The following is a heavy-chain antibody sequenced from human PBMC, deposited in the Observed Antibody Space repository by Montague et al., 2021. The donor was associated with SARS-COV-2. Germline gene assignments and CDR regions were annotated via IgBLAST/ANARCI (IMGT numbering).Heavy chain of an antibody. J-gene: IGHJ4*02. CDR1: GFYFSYA. CDR2: ISNGGSNK. CDR3: ARESGSFHDGGYFDY. V-gene: IGHV3-30*04. D-gene: IGHD1-26*01. Sequence: LSLSFSASGFYFSYAMHWVRQAPGKGLEWVALISNGGSNKHYADSVKGRFTISRDNSKSTLYLQMNSLRTEDTAVYYCARESGSFHDGGYFDYWGQGSLVTVSS.